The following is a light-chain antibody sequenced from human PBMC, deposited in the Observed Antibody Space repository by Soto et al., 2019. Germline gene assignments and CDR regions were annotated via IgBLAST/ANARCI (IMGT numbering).Light chain of an antibody. CDR2: DAY. CDR3: QQRHMWPIT. V-gene: IGKV3-11*01. J-gene: IGKJ1*01. Sequence: ETVLTQSPGTLSLSPGERAILSCRASQSVSSTYLAWYQQKPGQAPRLLIYDAYNRATGIPPRFSGSGSGTDFTLTISSLEPEDSAVYYCQQRHMWPITFGQG. CDR1: QSVSSTY.